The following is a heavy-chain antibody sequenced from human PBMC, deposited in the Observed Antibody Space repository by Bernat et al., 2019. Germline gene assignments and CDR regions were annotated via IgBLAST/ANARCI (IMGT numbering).Heavy chain of an antibody. CDR2: IYSGGAT. CDR1: EFSVSTNY. J-gene: IGHJ5*02. Sequence: EVLLVESGGGVVQPGGSLRLSCAASEFSVSTNYMSWVRQASGKGLEWVSVIYSGGATYYGESVKGRFTIARDISKNSLHLQMNSLRVEDTAVYYCASATWDTAMVTSWFDTWGQGTLVTVSS. V-gene: IGHV3-66*02. D-gene: IGHD5-18*01. CDR3: ASATWDTAMVTSWFDT.